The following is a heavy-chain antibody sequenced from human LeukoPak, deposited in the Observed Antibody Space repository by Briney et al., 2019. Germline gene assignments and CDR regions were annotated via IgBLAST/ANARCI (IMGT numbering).Heavy chain of an antibody. D-gene: IGHD1-26*01. CDR3: LTILEATIDAFDI. CDR1: GFTFRKYC. Sequence: GGSLRLSCAASGFTFRKYCLHWVRQAPGKGLEWVSRINPDDESTSYADSVRGRFTISRDNAKNTLYLQMNSLRAEDTAVYYCLTILEATIDAFDIWGQGTMVTVSS. V-gene: IGHV3-74*01. J-gene: IGHJ3*02. CDR2: INPDDEST.